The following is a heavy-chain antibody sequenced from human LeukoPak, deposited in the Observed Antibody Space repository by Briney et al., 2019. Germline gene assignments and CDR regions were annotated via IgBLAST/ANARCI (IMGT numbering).Heavy chain of an antibody. D-gene: IGHD3-3*01. CDR2: INHSGST. CDR3: ARGATYDFWSGYYRKPGDIFDI. V-gene: IGHV4-34*01. CDR1: GGSFSGYY. J-gene: IGHJ3*02. Sequence: SETLSLTCAVYGGSFSGYYWSWIRQPPGKGLEWIGEINHSGSTNCNPSLKSRVTISVDTSKNQFSLKLSSVTAADTAVYYCARGATYDFWSGYYRKPGDIFDIWGQGTMVTVSS.